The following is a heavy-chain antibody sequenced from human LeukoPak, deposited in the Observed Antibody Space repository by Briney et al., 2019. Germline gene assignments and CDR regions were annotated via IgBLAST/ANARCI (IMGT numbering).Heavy chain of an antibody. D-gene: IGHD2-15*01. CDR3: ASDIDMALDYYYHMDV. Sequence: NPSETLSLTCTVSGGSIISYYWSWIRQPAGKGLEWIGRIYTSGSTNYNPSLKSRVTISVDKSKNQFSLKLSSVTAADTAVYYCASDIDMALDYYYHMDVWGKGSTVTVSS. CDR2: IYTSGST. V-gene: IGHV4-4*07. J-gene: IGHJ6*03. CDR1: GGSIISYY.